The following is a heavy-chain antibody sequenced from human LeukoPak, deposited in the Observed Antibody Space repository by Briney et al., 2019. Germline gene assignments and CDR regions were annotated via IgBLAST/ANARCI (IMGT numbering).Heavy chain of an antibody. V-gene: IGHV4-61*02. Sequence: SQTLSLTCTVSGCSISSGSYYWSWIRQPAGKGLEWIGRIYTSGSTNYNPSLKSRVTISVDTSKNQFSLKLSSVTAADTAVYYCARDSVWGSYNYFDYWGQGTLVTVSS. CDR1: GCSISSGSYY. J-gene: IGHJ4*02. D-gene: IGHD3-16*01. CDR2: IYTSGST. CDR3: ARDSVWGSYNYFDY.